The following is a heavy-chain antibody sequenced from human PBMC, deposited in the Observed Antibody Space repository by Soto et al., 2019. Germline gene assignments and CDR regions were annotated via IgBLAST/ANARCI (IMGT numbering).Heavy chain of an antibody. CDR1: GYTXTGXX. V-gene: IGHV1-2*04. CDR2: INPNSGGT. Sequence: SGYTXTGXXMXXXXXXPGQVLEWMGWINPNSGGTNYAQKFQGWVTMTRDTSISTAYMELSRLRSDDTAVYYCARSPIIRLAWYMDVWGKGTTVTVSS. D-gene: IGHD1-1*01. J-gene: IGHJ6*03. CDR3: ARSPIIRLAWYMDV.